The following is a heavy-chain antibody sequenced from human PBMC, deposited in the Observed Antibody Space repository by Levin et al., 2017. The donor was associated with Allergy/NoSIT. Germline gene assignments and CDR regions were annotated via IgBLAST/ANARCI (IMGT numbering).Heavy chain of an antibody. D-gene: IGHD1-1*01. CDR1: GGSISSYY. V-gene: IGHV4-59*01. J-gene: IGHJ3*02. Sequence: SETLSLTCTVSGGSISSYYWSWIRQPPGKGLEWIGYIYYSGSTNYNPSLKSRVTISVDTSKNQFSLKLSSVTAADTAVYYCARAWGNWNDYVAAFDIWGQGTMVTVSS. CDR2: IYYSGST. CDR3: ARAWGNWNDYVAAFDI.